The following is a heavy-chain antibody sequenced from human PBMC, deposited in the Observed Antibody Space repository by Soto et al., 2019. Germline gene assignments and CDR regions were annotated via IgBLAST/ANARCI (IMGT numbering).Heavy chain of an antibody. D-gene: IGHD2-15*01. CDR3: ARVEPGYCSGGSCYSPYYYYGMDV. J-gene: IGHJ6*02. Sequence: PSETLSLTCAVYGGSFSGYYWSWIRQPPGKGLEWIGEINHSGSTNYNPSLKSRVTISVDTSKNQFSLKLSSVTAADTAVYYCARVEPGYCSGGSCYSPYYYYGMDVWGQGTTVTVSS. CDR2: INHSGST. V-gene: IGHV4-34*01. CDR1: GGSFSGYY.